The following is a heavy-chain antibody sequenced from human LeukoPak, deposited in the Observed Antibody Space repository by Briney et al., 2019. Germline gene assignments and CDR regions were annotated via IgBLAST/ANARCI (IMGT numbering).Heavy chain of an antibody. CDR3: ARAVPHGYCSSTSCFKIRDQDFDY. V-gene: IGHV4-34*01. Sequence: SETLSLTCAVYGGSFSGYYWSWIRQPPVKGLEWIGEINHSGSTNYNPSLKSRVTISVDTSKNQFSLKLSSVTAADTAVYYCARAVPHGYCSSTSCFKIRDQDFDYWGQGTLVTVSS. J-gene: IGHJ4*02. CDR1: GGSFSGYY. D-gene: IGHD2-2*01. CDR2: INHSGST.